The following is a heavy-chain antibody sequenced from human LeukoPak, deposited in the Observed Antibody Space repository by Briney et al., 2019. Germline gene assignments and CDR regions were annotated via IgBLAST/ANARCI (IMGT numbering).Heavy chain of an antibody. CDR2: IYYSGST. D-gene: IGHD6-13*01. CDR3: ARHGSSWYEKDYFDY. CDR1: GGSISSYY. Sequence: SETLSLTCTVSGGSISSYYWSWIRQPPGKGLEWIGYIYYSGSTNYNPSLKSRVTISVDTSKNQFSLKLSSVTVADTAVYYCARHGSSWYEKDYFDYWGQGTLVTVSS. J-gene: IGHJ4*02. V-gene: IGHV4-59*08.